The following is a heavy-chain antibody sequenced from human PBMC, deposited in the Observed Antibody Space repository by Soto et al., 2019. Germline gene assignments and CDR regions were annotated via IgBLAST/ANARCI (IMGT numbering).Heavy chain of an antibody. CDR3: AGTTLWFGELLGPYYYYYYGMDV. Sequence: ASVKVSCKASGYTFTGYYMHWVRQAPGQGLEWMGWINPNSGGTNYAQKFQGRVTMTRDTXISTAYMELSRLRSDDTAMYYCAGTTLWFGELLGPYYYYYYGMDVWAQGTTVTVSS. D-gene: IGHD3-10*01. CDR1: GYTFTGYY. J-gene: IGHJ6*02. CDR2: INPNSGGT. V-gene: IGHV1-2*02.